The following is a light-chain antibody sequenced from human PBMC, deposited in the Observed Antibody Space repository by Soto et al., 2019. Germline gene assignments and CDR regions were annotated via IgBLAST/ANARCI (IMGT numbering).Light chain of an antibody. J-gene: IGKJ4*01. V-gene: IGKV1-9*01. CDR3: QQLTSYPLT. CDR1: QGISSY. Sequence: DIQLTQSPSFLSASVGDRVTITCRASQGISSYLAWYQQKPGKAPKLLIYAASSLQSWVPPRFSGSGSGTEFTLTISSLQPEDFATYYCQQLTSYPLTFGGGTKVEIK. CDR2: AAS.